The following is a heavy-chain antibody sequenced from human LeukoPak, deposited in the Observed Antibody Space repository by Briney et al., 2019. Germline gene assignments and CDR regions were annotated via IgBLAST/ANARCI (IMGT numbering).Heavy chain of an antibody. CDR2: ISDNGRNI. D-gene: IGHD3-22*01. Sequence: PGGSLRLSCAVSGFTFSDHYMGWIRQAPGKGLEWVSYISDNGRNIYYADSVKGRFTISRDNSKNTLSLQMNSLRVEDTAIYYCTRSGYRHPYHFDSWGQGTLVTVSS. CDR1: GFTFSDHY. J-gene: IGHJ4*02. CDR3: TRSGYRHPYHFDS. V-gene: IGHV3-11*01.